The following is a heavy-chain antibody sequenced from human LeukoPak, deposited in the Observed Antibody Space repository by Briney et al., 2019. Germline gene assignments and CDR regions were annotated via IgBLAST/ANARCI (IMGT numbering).Heavy chain of an antibody. J-gene: IGHJ6*03. V-gene: IGHV1-69*05. CDR1: GGTFSSYA. CDR3: AAGFYDFWSETDYYYYMDV. D-gene: IGHD3-3*01. Sequence: ASVKVSCKASGGTFSSYAISWVRQAPGQGLEWMGGIIPIFGTANYAQKFQGRVTTTTDESTSTAYMELSRLRSEDTAIFYCAAGFYDFWSETDYYYYMDVWGKGTTVTVSS. CDR2: IIPIFGTA.